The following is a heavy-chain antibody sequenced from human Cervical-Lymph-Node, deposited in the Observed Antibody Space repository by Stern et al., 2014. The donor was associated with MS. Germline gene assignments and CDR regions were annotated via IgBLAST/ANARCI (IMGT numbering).Heavy chain of an antibody. CDR1: GGSISNYY. V-gene: IGHV4-59*08. D-gene: IGHD3-16*01. J-gene: IGHJ6*02. Sequence: QVQLQESGPGLVKPSETLSLTCTVSGGSISNYYWSWIRQPPGKGLEWIGYIYYTGSTNYNPSLTSRVTISVDTSKNQFSLKLSSVTAADTAVYYCARRRGGYYYGVDVWGQGTTVTVSS. CDR2: IYYTGST. CDR3: ARRRGGYYYGVDV.